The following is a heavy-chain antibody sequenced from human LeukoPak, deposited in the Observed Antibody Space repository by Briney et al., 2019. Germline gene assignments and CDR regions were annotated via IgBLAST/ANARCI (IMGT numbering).Heavy chain of an antibody. CDR2: INHSGST. V-gene: IGHV4-34*01. CDR1: GGSFSGYY. Sequence: RSSETLSLTCAVYGGSFSGYYWSWIRQPPGKGLEWIGEINHSGSTNYNPSLKSRVTISVDRSKNQFSLKLSSVTAADTAVYYCARSRVGSYYYDSSGYVDYWGQGTLVTVSS. J-gene: IGHJ4*02. D-gene: IGHD3-22*01. CDR3: ARSRVGSYYYDSSGYVDY.